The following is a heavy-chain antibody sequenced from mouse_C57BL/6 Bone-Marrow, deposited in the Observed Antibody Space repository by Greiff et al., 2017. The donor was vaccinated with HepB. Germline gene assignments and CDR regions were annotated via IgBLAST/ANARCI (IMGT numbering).Heavy chain of an antibody. V-gene: IGHV1-26*01. CDR1: GYTFTDYY. D-gene: IGHD1-1*01. Sequence: VQLQQSGPELVKPGASVKISCKASGYTFTDYYMNWVKQSHGKSLEWIGDINPNNGGTSYNQKFKGKATVTVDKSSSTAYMELRSLTSEDSAVYYCARRGLLRSIAYWGQGTLVTVAA. CDR2: INPNNGGT. CDR3: ARRGLLRSIAY. J-gene: IGHJ3*01.